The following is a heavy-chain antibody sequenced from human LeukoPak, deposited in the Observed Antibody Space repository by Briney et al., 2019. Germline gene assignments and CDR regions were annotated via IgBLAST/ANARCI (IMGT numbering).Heavy chain of an antibody. CDR1: GITFSNYN. Sequence: GGSLRLSCAAPGITFSNYNMNWVRQAPGKGLEWISAITSSSSYTFYADSVKGRFTISRDNAQNSLYLQVNSLRAEDTAIYYCAKVALNHYVWGSDRSPLGYWGQGTLVTVSS. V-gene: IGHV3-21*04. CDR2: ITSSSSYT. J-gene: IGHJ4*02. D-gene: IGHD3-16*02. CDR3: AKVALNHYVWGSDRSPLGY.